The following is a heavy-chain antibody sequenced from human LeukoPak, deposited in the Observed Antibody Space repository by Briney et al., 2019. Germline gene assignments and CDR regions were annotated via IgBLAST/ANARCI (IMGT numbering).Heavy chain of an antibody. D-gene: IGHD4-17*01. CDR1: GGSISSSSYY. V-gene: IGHV4-39*07. Sequence: SETLSLTCTVSGGSISSSSYYWGWIRQPPGKGLEWIGSIYYSGSTYYNPSLKSRVTISVDTSKNQFSLKLSSVTAADTAVYYCAREGTHDYGRFDPWGQGTLVTVSS. CDR2: IYYSGST. CDR3: AREGTHDYGRFDP. J-gene: IGHJ5*02.